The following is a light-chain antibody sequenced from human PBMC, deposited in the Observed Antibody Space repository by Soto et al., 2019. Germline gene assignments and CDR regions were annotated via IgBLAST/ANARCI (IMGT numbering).Light chain of an antibody. J-gene: IGKJ2*01. CDR2: DAS. Sequence: EIVLTQSPATLSLSPGERATLSCRASQSVSSYLAWFQQKPGQAPRLLIYDASNRATGIPVRFSGSGSGTDFTLTISSLEPEDFAVDYCQQRSNWPYTFGQGTKLEIK. CDR3: QQRSNWPYT. V-gene: IGKV3-11*01. CDR1: QSVSSY.